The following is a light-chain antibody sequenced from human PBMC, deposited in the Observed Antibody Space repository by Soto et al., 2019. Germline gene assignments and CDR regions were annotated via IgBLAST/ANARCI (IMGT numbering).Light chain of an antibody. Sequence: DVVLTQSPLSLPVTLGQPASISCTSSQALVYGDGNTYLIWVQQRPGQSPRGLIYNVSRRDSGVPDRFSGSGSGTDFTLKISRVEAEDVGIYYCMQNTHWPRTFGQRTKVEIK. CDR1: QALVYGDGNTY. V-gene: IGKV2-30*01. J-gene: IGKJ1*01. CDR3: MQNTHWPRT. CDR2: NVS.